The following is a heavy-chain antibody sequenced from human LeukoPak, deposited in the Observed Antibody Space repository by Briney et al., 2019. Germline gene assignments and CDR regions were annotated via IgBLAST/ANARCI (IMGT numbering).Heavy chain of an antibody. CDR3: ARVGPYSSSSFSWFDP. J-gene: IGHJ5*02. D-gene: IGHD6-6*01. V-gene: IGHV4-31*03. CDR2: IYYSGST. CDR1: GGSVSSGGYY. Sequence: SETLSLTCTVSGGSVSSGGYYWSWIGQHPGKGLEWIGYIYYSGSTYYNPSLKSRVTISVDTSKNQFSLKLSSVTAADTAVYYCARVGPYSSSSFSWFDPWGQGTLVTVSS.